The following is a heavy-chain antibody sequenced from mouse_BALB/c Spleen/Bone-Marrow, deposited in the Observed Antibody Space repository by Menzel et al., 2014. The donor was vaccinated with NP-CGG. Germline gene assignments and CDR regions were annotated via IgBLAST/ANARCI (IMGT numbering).Heavy chain of an antibody. Sequence: QVQLQQSGPELVKPGASVKISCKASGYAFSSSWMNWVKQRPGQGLEWIGRIYPGDGDTNYNGKFKGKATLTADKSSSTAYMKLSSLTSVDSAVYFCARGRDWDAWFAYWGQGTLVTVSA. CDR3: ARGRDWDAWFAY. CDR1: GYAFSSSW. D-gene: IGHD4-1*01. V-gene: IGHV1-82*01. J-gene: IGHJ3*01. CDR2: IYPGDGDT.